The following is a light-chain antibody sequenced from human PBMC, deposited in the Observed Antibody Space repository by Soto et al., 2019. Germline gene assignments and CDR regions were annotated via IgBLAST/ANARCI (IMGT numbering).Light chain of an antibody. J-gene: IGKJ4*01. CDR3: QQYGSSLST. V-gene: IGKV3-20*01. CDR1: QSISSIY. CDR2: GAS. Sequence: EIVLTQSPGTLSLSPVEIATLSFMASQSISSIYLAWYQQKPGQAPRLLIYGASSRATGIPDRFSGSGSGTDFTLAISRLEPQDFAVYYCQQYGSSLSTFGGGTKVDIK.